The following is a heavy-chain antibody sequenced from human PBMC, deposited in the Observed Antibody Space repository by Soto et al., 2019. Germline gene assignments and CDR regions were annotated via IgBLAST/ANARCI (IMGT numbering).Heavy chain of an antibody. Sequence: EVQLVESGGGLVKPGGSLRLSCAASGFNFNSYTINWVRQAPGKRLEWLSSISSSGYIFSTDSVRGRFTISRDNAKKSVYLQINIRRAEDTAVYFCARDCSGGSCYPGMDVWGQGTTVTVSS. V-gene: IGHV3-21*01. D-gene: IGHD2-15*01. CDR1: GFNFNSYT. J-gene: IGHJ6*02. CDR3: ARDCSGGSCYPGMDV. CDR2: ISSSGYI.